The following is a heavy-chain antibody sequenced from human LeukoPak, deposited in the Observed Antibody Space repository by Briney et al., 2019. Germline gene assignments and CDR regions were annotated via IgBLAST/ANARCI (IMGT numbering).Heavy chain of an antibody. V-gene: IGHV3-23*01. Sequence: GGSLRLSCAASGFNFNKYDMIWARQAPGKGLEWVSTITGRSDKTYYTDSVKGRFVTSRDNSKDTLYLQMNSLRAEDTALYYCAKGGWLDDLGQGALVTVSS. CDR1: GFNFNKYD. CDR2: ITGRSDKT. CDR3: AKGGWLDD. J-gene: IGHJ4*02. D-gene: IGHD6-19*01.